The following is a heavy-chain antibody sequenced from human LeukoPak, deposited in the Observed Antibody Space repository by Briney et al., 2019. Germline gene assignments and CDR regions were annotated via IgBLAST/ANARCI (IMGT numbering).Heavy chain of an antibody. Sequence: SETLSLTCTVSGGSISSHYWSWIRQPPGMGLEWIGYIYYSGSTNYNPSLNSRVTISADTSKNQFSLKLTSMTAADTAVYYCARGHCSSTSCYRNWFDPWGQGTLVTVSS. CDR2: IYYSGST. CDR3: ARGHCSSTSCYRNWFDP. J-gene: IGHJ5*02. D-gene: IGHD2-2*01. CDR1: GGSISSHY. V-gene: IGHV4-59*11.